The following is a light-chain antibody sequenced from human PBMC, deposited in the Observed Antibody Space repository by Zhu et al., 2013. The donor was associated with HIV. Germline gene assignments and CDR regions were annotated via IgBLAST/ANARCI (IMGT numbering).Light chain of an antibody. CDR2: DNN. J-gene: IGLJ3*02. CDR3: GTWDSSLSAGV. V-gene: IGLV1-51*01. CDR1: SSNIEDNY. Sequence: QSVLTQPPSVSAAPGQKVTISCSGTSSNIEDNYVSWYQQLPGTAPKLLIYDNNKRPSGIPDRFSGSKSGTSATLGITGLQTGDEADYYCGTWDSSLSAGVFGGGTKLTVL.